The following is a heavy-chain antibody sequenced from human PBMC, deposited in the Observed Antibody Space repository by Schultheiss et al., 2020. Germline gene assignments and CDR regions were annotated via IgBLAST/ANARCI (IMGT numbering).Heavy chain of an antibody. Sequence: GGSLRLSCAASGFTFSSYAMHWVRQAPGKGLEWVAVISYDGGNKYYADSVKGRFTISRDNSKNTLYLQMNSLRAEDTAVYYCARVDYRYYGMDVWGQGTTVTVSS. J-gene: IGHJ6*02. D-gene: IGHD3-16*01. V-gene: IGHV3-30-3*01. CDR1: GFTFSSYA. CDR2: ISYDGGNK. CDR3: ARVDYRYYGMDV.